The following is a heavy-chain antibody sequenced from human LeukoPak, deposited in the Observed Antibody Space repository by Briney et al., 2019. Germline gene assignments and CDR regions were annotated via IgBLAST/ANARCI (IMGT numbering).Heavy chain of an antibody. J-gene: IGHJ3*02. CDR2: ISNSGSST. V-gene: IGHV3-23*01. CDR1: GFTFSTYA. D-gene: IGHD4-17*01. CDR3: TKLDYGDYVTGAFDI. Sequence: GGSLRLSCAASGFTFSTYAMTWVRQAPGKGLEWVSGISNSGSSTYYSDSVKGRFTISRDNSKNTLDLQMSSLRAEGTAIYYCTKLDYGDYVTGAFDIWGQGTMVTVSS.